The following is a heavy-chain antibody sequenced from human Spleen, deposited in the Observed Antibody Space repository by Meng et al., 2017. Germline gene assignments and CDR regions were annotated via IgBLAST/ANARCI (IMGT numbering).Heavy chain of an antibody. V-gene: IGHV1-46*01. D-gene: IGHD3-16*01. Sequence: VQLVPVGAEVKTPGASVKCSCKTSGSTFTSYYMHWVRQAPGQGLEWMGIINPSGGSTSYAQKFQGRVTMTRDTSTSTVYMELSSLRSEDTAVYYCARYHWGGYFDYWGQGTLVTVSS. CDR1: GSTFTSYY. J-gene: IGHJ4*02. CDR3: ARYHWGGYFDY. CDR2: INPSGGST.